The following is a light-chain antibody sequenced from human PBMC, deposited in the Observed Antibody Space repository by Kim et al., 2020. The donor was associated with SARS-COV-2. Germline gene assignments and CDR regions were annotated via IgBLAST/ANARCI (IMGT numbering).Light chain of an antibody. CDR3: QQYKSYYS. CDR1: QTINTW. Sequence: RSASVGDRVTITCRASQTINTWLTWYQQRPGKAPILLIFDASNVESGVPSRLSGSGCGTESTLIISSQQPDDFATEYWQQYKSYYSFGEGTKLEI. CDR2: DAS. J-gene: IGKJ2*03. V-gene: IGKV1-5*01.